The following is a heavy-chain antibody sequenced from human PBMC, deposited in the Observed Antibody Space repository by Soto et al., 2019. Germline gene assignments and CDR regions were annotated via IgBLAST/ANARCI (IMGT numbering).Heavy chain of an antibody. CDR2: LYDVDGT. D-gene: IGHD1-1*01. J-gene: IGHJ3*02. V-gene: IGHV3-53*01. CDR3: ASWQLQEHAYDI. CDR1: GLTVSGKKY. Sequence: DVQLVESGGGLIQPGGSLRLSCAAFGLTVSGKKYLAWVRQAPGKGLEWLSGLYDVDGTYYADSVKGRFTVSRDSSQSVVYLQKHSLRPDDTAVYYCASWQLQEHAYDIWGLGTAVTVSS.